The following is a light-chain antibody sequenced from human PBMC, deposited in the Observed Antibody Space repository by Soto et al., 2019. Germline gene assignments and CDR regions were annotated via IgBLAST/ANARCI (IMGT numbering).Light chain of an antibody. Sequence: QSVLTQPASVSGSPGQSITISCSGTSSDIGAYDLVSWYQQHPGRAPKLIIYEVSHRFSGLSFCFSGSKSGNTASLSTSGLQAEDEGDYYCTSFAPSRIYVCGRGTKVTVL. J-gene: IGLJ1*01. CDR1: SSDIGAYDL. V-gene: IGLV2-14*03. CDR2: EVS. CDR3: TSFAPSRIYV.